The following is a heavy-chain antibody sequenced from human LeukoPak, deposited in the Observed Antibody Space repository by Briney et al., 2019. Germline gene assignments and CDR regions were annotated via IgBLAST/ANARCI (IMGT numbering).Heavy chain of an antibody. D-gene: IGHD3-10*01. J-gene: IGHJ4*02. CDR2: IKRNTDGGTT. V-gene: IGHV3-15*01. CDR1: GFTFSKVW. Sequence: GGSLRLSCAGSGFTFSKVWMSWVRQAPGKGLEWVGRIKRNTDGGTTGYAAPVNGRFAISRDDSKNTLYLQMNSLKTEDTAVYYCTAASEVLLWYGDVNFDYWGQGALVTVSS. CDR3: TAASEVLLWYGDVNFDY.